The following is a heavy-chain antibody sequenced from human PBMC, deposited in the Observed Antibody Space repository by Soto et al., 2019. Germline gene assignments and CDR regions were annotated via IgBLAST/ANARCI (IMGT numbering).Heavy chain of an antibody. CDR3: VKGGTIFGVALYNWFDP. CDR2: ISSNGGST. J-gene: IGHJ5*02. Sequence: PGGSLRLSCSASGFTFSSYAMHWVRQAPGKGLEYVSAISSNGGSTYYADSVKGRFTISRDNSKNTLYLQMSSLRAEDTAVCYCVKGGTIFGVALYNWFDPWGQGTLVTVSS. V-gene: IGHV3-64D*06. D-gene: IGHD3-3*01. CDR1: GFTFSSYA.